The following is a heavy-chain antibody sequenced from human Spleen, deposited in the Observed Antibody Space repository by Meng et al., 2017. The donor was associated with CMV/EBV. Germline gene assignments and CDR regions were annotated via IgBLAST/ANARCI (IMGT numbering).Heavy chain of an antibody. Sequence: ASVKVSCKSFGYTCTTYYMRWVRQAPGQGLEWMELINPSGGNSRYAQRFPGRVTLTRVTSISTAYMELSSLTSDDTAVYYCARTRIEVEPDGRKIKYYNYGMDVWGQGTTVTVSS. CDR1: GYTCTTYY. CDR2: INPSGGNS. D-gene: IGHD2-2*01. J-gene: IGHJ6*02. V-gene: IGHV1-46*01. CDR3: ARTRIEVEPDGRKIKYYNYGMDV.